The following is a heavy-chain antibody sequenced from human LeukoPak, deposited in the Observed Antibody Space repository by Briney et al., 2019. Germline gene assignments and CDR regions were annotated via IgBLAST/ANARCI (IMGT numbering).Heavy chain of an antibody. CDR1: GGSISSGSYY. Sequence: PSETLSLTCTVSGGSISSGSYYWSWIRQPAGKGLEWIGRIYTSGSTNYNPSLKSRVTISVDTSKNQFSLKLGSVTAADTAVYYCAREDYYGSGSYYNWFDPWGQGTLVTVSS. D-gene: IGHD3-10*01. CDR2: IYTSGST. V-gene: IGHV4-61*02. CDR3: AREDYYGSGSYYNWFDP. J-gene: IGHJ5*02.